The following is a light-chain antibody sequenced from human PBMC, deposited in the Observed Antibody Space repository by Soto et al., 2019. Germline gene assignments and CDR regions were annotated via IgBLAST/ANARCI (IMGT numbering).Light chain of an antibody. J-gene: IGKJ4*01. CDR1: QSVTSC. V-gene: IGKV3-11*01. CDR3: QQRSNFPLT. CDR2: DVS. Sequence: EIVLTQSPVTLSLSPGDRATLSCRASQSVTSCFAWYQQKPGQPPRLLMYDVSNRATGIPARSSGSGSGTGFTLTISSLEPEDFAVYYCQQRSNFPLTGGGGPKVEI.